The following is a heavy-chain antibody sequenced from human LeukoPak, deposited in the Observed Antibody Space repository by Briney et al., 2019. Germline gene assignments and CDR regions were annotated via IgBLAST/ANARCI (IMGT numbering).Heavy chain of an antibody. CDR2: IKSKTDGGKT. J-gene: IGHJ4*02. CDR1: GFTFSNAW. CDR3: TTSIPYYYGSGSYTPDY. V-gene: IGHV3-15*01. Sequence: GGSLRLSCAASGFTFSNAWMSWVRQAPGKGLEWVGRIKSKTDGGKTDYAAPVKGRFTISRDDSKNTLYLQMNSLKTEDTAVYYCTTSIPYYYGSGSYTPDYWGQGTLVTVSS. D-gene: IGHD3-10*01.